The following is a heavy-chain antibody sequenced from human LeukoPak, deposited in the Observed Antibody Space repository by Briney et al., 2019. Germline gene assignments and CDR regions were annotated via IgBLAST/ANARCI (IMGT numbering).Heavy chain of an antibody. D-gene: IGHD3-22*01. CDR1: GVTFSSDS. Sequence: GGSLRLSCAASGVTFSSDSRHWVRQAPGKGLEWVAVISYDGSNKYYADYVKGRFTISRDNSKNTLYLQMNSLRAEDTAVYYCAKAPSSGSSGYYWFDYWGQGTLVTVSS. CDR3: AKAPSSGSSGYYWFDY. CDR2: ISYDGSNK. V-gene: IGHV3-30*18. J-gene: IGHJ4*02.